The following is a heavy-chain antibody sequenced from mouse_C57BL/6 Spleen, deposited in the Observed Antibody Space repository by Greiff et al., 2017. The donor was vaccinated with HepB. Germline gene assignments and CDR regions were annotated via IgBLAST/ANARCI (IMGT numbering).Heavy chain of an antibody. V-gene: IGHV1-82*01. J-gene: IGHJ1*03. Sequence: QVQLKQSGPELVKPGASVKISCKASGYAFSSSWMNWVKQRPGKGLEWIGRIYPGDGDTNYNGKIKGKATLTADKSSSTAYMQLSSLTSEDSAVYFCARQGGDGYFDIWGTGTTVTVSS. CDR2: IYPGDGDT. CDR1: GYAFSSSW. CDR3: ARQGGDGYFDI.